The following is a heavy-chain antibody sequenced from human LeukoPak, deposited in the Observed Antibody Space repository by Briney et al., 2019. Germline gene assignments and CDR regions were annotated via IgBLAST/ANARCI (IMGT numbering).Heavy chain of an antibody. CDR1: GFTFSSYA. V-gene: IGHV3-30-3*01. CDR2: ISYDGSNK. Sequence: PGGSLRLSCAASGFTFSSYAMHWVRQAPGKGLEWVAVISYDGSNKYYADSVKGRFTISRDNSKNTLYLQMNSLRAEDTAVYYCARNLDTAMATSFDCWGQGTLVTVSS. CDR3: ARNLDTAMATSFDC. D-gene: IGHD5-18*01. J-gene: IGHJ4*02.